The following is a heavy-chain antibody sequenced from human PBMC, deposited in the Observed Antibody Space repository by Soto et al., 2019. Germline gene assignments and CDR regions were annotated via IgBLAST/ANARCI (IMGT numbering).Heavy chain of an antibody. CDR2: IRSKANSYAT. J-gene: IGHJ6*02. CDR3: TRRRELRLDYYGMAV. Sequence: EVQLVESGGGLVQPGGSLKLSCAASGFTFSGSARHWVRQASGKGLEWVGRIRSKANSYATAYAASVKGRFNISRDDSKNTAYLQMNSLKTEDTAVYYCTRRRELRLDYYGMAVWGQGTTVTVSS. V-gene: IGHV3-73*01. D-gene: IGHD5-18*01. CDR1: GFTFSGSA.